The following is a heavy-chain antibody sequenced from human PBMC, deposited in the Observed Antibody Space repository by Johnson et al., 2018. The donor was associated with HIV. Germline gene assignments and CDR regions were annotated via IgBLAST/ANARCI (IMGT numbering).Heavy chain of an antibody. D-gene: IGHD3-10*01. J-gene: IGHJ3*02. Sequence: VQLVESGGGLVQPGGSLRLSCAASGFTFSNAWMSWVRQAPGKGLEWVARIKSKTDGGTTDYAAPVKGRFTISRDDSKNTLYLQMNSLKTEDTAVYYCTTDQGYYGDAFDIWGQGTMVTVSS. CDR2: IKSKTDGGTT. V-gene: IGHV3-15*01. CDR3: TTDQGYYGDAFDI. CDR1: GFTFSNAW.